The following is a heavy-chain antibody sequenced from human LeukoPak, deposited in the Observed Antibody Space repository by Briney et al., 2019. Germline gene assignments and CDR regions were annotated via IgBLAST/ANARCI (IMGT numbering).Heavy chain of an antibody. CDR2: IKQDGSEK. D-gene: IGHD6-19*01. CDR1: GFTFSHYW. J-gene: IGHJ4*02. CDR3: ARDSSQWLVT. Sequence: HPGGSLRLSCAASGFTFSHYWMSWVRQAPGKGLEWVANIKQDGSEKYYVDSVKGRFTISRDDAKNSLYLQMNSLRAEDTAVYYCARDSSQWLVTWGQGTLVTVSS. V-gene: IGHV3-7*01.